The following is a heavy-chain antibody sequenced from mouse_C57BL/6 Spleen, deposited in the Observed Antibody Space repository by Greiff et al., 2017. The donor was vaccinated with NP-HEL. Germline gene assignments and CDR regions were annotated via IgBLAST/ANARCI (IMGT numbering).Heavy chain of an antibody. CDR1: GFTFSDYY. CDR2: INYDGSST. J-gene: IGHJ1*03. D-gene: IGHD2-2*01. CDR3: ARDNGYDGYFDV. Sequence: EVKLQESEGGLVQPGSSMKLSCTASGFTFSDYYMAWVRQVPEKGLEWVANINYDGSSTYYLDSLKSRFIISRDNAKNILYLQMSSLKSEDTATYYCARDNGYDGYFDVWGTGTTVTVSS. V-gene: IGHV5-16*01.